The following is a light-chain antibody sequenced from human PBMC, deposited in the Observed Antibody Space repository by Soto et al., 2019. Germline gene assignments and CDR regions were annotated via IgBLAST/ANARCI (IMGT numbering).Light chain of an antibody. J-gene: IGKJ2*01. V-gene: IGKV3-15*01. CDR3: QSYNDWPFS. CDR1: ESLSTY. Sequence: EVGMTRSPAALSVSPGERVTLSCRASESLSTYLAWYQHKPGQAPRLLIYGASTKATGVPARFSGSGSATDFTLTISSLQSEDFAVYYCQSYNDWPFSFGQGTKVDIK. CDR2: GAS.